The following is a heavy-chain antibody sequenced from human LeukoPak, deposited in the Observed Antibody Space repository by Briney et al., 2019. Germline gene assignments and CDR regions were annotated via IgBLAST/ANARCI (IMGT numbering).Heavy chain of an antibody. J-gene: IGHJ4*02. CDR3: ARRLKSSMNFDF. CDR2: IFSGDSDT. Sequence: GESLKISCDASGYRIINYWIGLLRLPPGKLLEWLGTIFSGDSDTRYSPSFQGQVTISVDRSINTAYLQWTSLRASDTAIYYCARRLKSSMNFDFWGQGTLVTVSS. V-gene: IGHV5-51*01. CDR1: GYRIINYW. D-gene: IGHD3-16*02.